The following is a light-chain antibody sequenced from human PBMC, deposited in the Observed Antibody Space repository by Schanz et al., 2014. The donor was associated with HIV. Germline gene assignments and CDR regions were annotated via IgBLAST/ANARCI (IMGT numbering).Light chain of an antibody. Sequence: QSVLTQPPSVSGAPGQRVSISCTGNTSNIGAGYDVHWYLQLPGSAPKLLIYGNNNRPSGVPDRFSASKSGTSASLAITGLQAEDEADYYCQSFDSSLNGVLFGGGTKLTVL. CDR2: GNN. CDR3: QSFDSSLNGVL. V-gene: IGLV1-40*01. CDR1: TSNIGAGYD. J-gene: IGLJ3*02.